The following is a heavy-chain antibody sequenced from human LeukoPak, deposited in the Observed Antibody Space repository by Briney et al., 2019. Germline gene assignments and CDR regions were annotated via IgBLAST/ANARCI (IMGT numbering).Heavy chain of an antibody. J-gene: IGHJ4*02. Sequence: GGSLRLSCAASGFTFSSYWMSWVRQAPGKGLEWVANIKQDGSEKYYVDSVKGRFTISRDNAKNSLYLQMNSLRAEDTAVYYCARGTRKARITIFGVVTAPSDYWGQGTLVTVSS. CDR3: ARGTRKARITIFGVVTAPSDY. CDR2: IKQDGSEK. V-gene: IGHV3-7*01. CDR1: GFTFSSYW. D-gene: IGHD3-3*01.